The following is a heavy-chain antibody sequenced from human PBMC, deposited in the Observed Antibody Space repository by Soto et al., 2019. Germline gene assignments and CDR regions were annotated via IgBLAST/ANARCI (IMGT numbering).Heavy chain of an antibody. Sequence: QVQLVQSGAEVKKPGASVKVSCKASGYTFTSYGISWVRQAPGQGLEWMGWISAYNGNTNYAQKLQGRVTMTTYTSPSTAYMELRSLRSADTAVYFCARDGALGETSYYYGMDVWGQGPTVTVSS. D-gene: IGHD3-16*01. V-gene: IGHV1-18*01. CDR1: GYTFTSYG. J-gene: IGHJ6*02. CDR2: ISAYNGNT. CDR3: ARDGALGETSYYYGMDV.